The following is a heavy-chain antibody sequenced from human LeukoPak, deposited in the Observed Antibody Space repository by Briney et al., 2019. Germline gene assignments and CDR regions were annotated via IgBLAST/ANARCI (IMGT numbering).Heavy chain of an antibody. CDR1: GFTFSSYA. D-gene: IGHD2-2*01. CDR3: ARVAGYCSSTSCYLYGMDV. V-gene: IGHV3-23*01. Sequence: PGGSLRLSCEASGFTFSSYAMSWVRQAPGKGLEWVSAISGSGGSTYYADSVKGRFTISRDNAKNSLYLQMNSLRAEDTAVYYCARVAGYCSSTSCYLYGMDVWGQGTTVTVSS. CDR2: ISGSGGST. J-gene: IGHJ6*02.